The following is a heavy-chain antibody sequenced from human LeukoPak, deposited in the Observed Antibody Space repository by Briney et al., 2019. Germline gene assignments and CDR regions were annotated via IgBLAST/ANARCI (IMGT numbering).Heavy chain of an antibody. J-gene: IGHJ4*02. CDR3: AKDLRWYYDTTGYYSFDY. V-gene: IGHV3-23*01. CDR1: GFTFGTYA. D-gene: IGHD3-22*01. Sequence: GGSLRLSCAASGFTFGTYAMSWVRQAPGKGLEWVSSISGSGDSTYYADSVEGRFTISRDNSKKTLSLQMNTLRAEDTATYYCAKDLRWYYDTTGYYSFDYSGQGTLFTVSS. CDR2: ISGSGDST.